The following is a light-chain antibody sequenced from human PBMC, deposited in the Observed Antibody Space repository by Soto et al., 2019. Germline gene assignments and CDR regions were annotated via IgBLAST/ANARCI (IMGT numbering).Light chain of an antibody. Sequence: EIVMTQSPANLSVSPGERATLSCRASQSVSSNLAWYQQKPGQGPRLLIYGASTRATSIPARFSGSGSGTEFTLTINSLQSEDFAVYYCQQYNKWPPYTFGQGTTLEIK. CDR1: QSVSSN. CDR2: GAS. CDR3: QQYNKWPPYT. J-gene: IGKJ2*01. V-gene: IGKV3-15*01.